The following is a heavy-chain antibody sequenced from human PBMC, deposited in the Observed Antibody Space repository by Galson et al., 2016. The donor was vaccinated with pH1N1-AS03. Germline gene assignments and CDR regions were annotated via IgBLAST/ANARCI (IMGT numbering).Heavy chain of an antibody. CDR2: IHSSGST. Sequence: ETLSLTCTVSGGSISGYYWSWIRQPAGKGLEWIGRIHSSGSTDYNSSLKSRVIISVDTSNNEFSLKLSSVTAADTAVYYCARDLGAGGPEDSWGPGTRVTISS. D-gene: IGHD3-3*01. J-gene: IGHJ4*02. CDR1: GGSISGYY. CDR3: ARDLGAGGPEDS. V-gene: IGHV4-4*07.